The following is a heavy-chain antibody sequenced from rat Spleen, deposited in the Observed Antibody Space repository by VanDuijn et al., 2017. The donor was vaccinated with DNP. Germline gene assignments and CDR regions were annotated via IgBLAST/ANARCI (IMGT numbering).Heavy chain of an antibody. CDR1: GFTFSGYY. J-gene: IGHJ4*01. CDR3: ITWGWLLGLDA. Sequence: EVQLVESGGGLMQPGRSLKLSCAASGFTFSGYYMAWVRQAPAKGLEWVASISYDGGNTNYRGSVQGRFTISRDNAKSSLYLQMDGLRSEDTASYYCITWGWLLGLDAWGQGTSVTVSS. CDR2: ISYDGGNT. V-gene: IGHV5-20*01. D-gene: IGHD1-12*02.